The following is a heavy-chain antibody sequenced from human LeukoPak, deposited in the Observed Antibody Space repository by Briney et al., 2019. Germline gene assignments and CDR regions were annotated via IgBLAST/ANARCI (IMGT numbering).Heavy chain of an antibody. Sequence: SETLSLTCTVSGGSLSSYYWSWIRQPPGKGLEWIGYISDSGSTNYNPSLKSRVTMSVDTSKNQFSLKLSSVTAADPAVYYCARHNYDFWSGNNWFDPWGQGTLVTVSS. CDR2: ISDSGST. CDR3: ARHNYDFWSGNNWFDP. D-gene: IGHD3-3*01. V-gene: IGHV4-59*01. J-gene: IGHJ5*02. CDR1: GGSLSSYY.